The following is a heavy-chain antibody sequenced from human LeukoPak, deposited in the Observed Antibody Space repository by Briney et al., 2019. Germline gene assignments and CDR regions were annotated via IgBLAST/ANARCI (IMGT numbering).Heavy chain of an antibody. CDR2: IYHSGRT. CDR3: ARSYYYDSTGLWYFDY. V-gene: IGHV4-4*02. Sequence: PSGTLSLTCAVSGGSISSNTNWWSWVRQPPGKGLEWIGEIYHSGRTNYNPSLKSRVTISVDKSKNQFNLKLSSVTAADTAVYYCARSYYYDSTGLWYFDYWGQGTLVTVSS. J-gene: IGHJ4*02. CDR1: GGSISSNTNW. D-gene: IGHD3-22*01.